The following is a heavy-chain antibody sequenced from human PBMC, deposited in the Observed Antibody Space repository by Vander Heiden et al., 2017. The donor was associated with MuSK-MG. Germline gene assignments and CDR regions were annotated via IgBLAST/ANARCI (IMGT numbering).Heavy chain of an antibody. Sequence: QVQLVESGGGLVKPRGSLRLSCAASGFSFSDYYMSWIRQAPGKRLEWISYISMSGTTIYYADSVKGRFTISRDNAKNSLYLQMNSLRVEDTAVYYCARLAHDWFDPWGQGTLVTVSS. CDR1: GFSFSDYY. J-gene: IGHJ5*02. V-gene: IGHV3-11*01. CDR3: ARLAHDWFDP. CDR2: ISMSGTTI.